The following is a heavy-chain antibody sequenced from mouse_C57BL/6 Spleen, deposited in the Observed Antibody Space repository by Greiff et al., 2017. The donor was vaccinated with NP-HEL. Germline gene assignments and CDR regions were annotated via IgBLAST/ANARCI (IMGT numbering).Heavy chain of an antibody. CDR3: ARDAGAGYFDY. CDR1: GYTFTSYW. V-gene: IGHV1-64*01. Sequence: QVQLKQPGAELVKPGASVKLSCKASGYTFTSYWMHWVKQRPGQGLEWIGMIHPNSGSTNYNEKFKSKATLTVDKSSSTAYMQLSSLTSEDSAVYYCARDAGAGYFDYWGQGTTLTVSS. CDR2: IHPNSGST. J-gene: IGHJ2*01.